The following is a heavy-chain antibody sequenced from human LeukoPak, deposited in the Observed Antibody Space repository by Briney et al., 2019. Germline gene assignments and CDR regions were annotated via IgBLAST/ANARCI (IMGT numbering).Heavy chain of an antibody. D-gene: IGHD2-8*01. CDR2: IYHSGST. V-gene: IGHV4-38-2*02. J-gene: IGHJ4*02. CDR1: GYSISSGYY. CDR3: AREEAGCTNGVCYTGFDY. Sequence: SETLSLTCTVSGYSISSGYYWGWIRQPPGKGLEWIGSIYHSGSTYYNPSLKSRVTISVDTSKNQFSLKLSSVTAADTAVYYCAREEAGCTNGVCYTGFDYWGQGTLVTVSS.